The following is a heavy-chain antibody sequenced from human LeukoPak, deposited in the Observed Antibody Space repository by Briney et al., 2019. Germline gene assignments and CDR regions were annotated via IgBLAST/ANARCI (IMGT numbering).Heavy chain of an antibody. CDR3: AKDREYYYETSDY. Sequence: GGSLRLSCAASGFTVSSNHMSWVRQAPGKGLEWVSAISGSGGSTYYADSVKGRFTISRDNSKNTLYLQMNSLRAEDTAVYYCAKDREYYYETSDYWGQGTLVTVSS. CDR2: ISGSGGST. J-gene: IGHJ4*02. CDR1: GFTVSSNH. V-gene: IGHV3-23*01. D-gene: IGHD3-22*01.